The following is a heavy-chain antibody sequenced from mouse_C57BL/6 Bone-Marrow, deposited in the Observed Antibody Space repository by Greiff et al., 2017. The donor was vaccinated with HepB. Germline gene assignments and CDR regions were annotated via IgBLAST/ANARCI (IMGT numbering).Heavy chain of an antibody. CDR1: GFTFSSYA. CDR2: ISDGGSYT. Sequence: EVMLVESGGGLVKPGGSLKLSCAASGFTFSSYAMSWVRQTPEKRLEWVATISDGGSYTYYPDNVKGRFTISRDKAKNNLYLQMSHLKSEDTAMYYGARALLRGGAMDCWGQGTSVTVSS. CDR3: ARALLRGGAMDC. J-gene: IGHJ4*01. D-gene: IGHD1-2*01. V-gene: IGHV5-4*03.